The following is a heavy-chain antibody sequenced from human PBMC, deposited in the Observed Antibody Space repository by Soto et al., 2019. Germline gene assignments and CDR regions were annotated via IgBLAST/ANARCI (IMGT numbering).Heavy chain of an antibody. D-gene: IGHD6-13*01. CDR3: ARLPRIAAAGTYYYGMDV. CDR1: GYSFTSYW. V-gene: IGHV5-10-1*01. J-gene: IGHJ6*02. Sequence: ESLKISCKGSGYSFTSYWISWVRQMPGKGLEWMGRIDPSDSYTNYSPSFQGHVTISADKSISTAYLQWSSLKASDTAMYYCARLPRIAAAGTYYYGMDVWGQGTTVTVSS. CDR2: IDPSDSYT.